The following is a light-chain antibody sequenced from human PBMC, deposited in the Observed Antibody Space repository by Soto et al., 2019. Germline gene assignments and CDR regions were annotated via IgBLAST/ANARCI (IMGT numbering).Light chain of an antibody. CDR1: ESITGY. CDR2: DVS. CDR3: QQSQRTPYT. J-gene: IGKJ2*01. Sequence: ISMTQSPSSLSGSVGDRVIITCRASESITGYLNWYQQRPGNPPKLLIYDVSILESGVSPRFRGTGSGSQFTLTIDSLQREDVGTYYCQQSQRTPYTFGQGT. V-gene: IGKV1-39*01.